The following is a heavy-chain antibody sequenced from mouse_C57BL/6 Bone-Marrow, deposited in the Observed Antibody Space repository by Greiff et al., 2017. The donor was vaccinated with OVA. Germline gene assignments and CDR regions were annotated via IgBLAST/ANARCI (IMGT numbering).Heavy chain of an antibody. D-gene: IGHD1-1*01. CDR3: APLLYYGSSPYWYFDV. Sequence: VQLQQSVAELVRPGASVKLSCTASGFNIKNTYMHWVKQRPEQGLDWIGRIDPANGNTKYAPKFQGKATITAYTSSNTAYLQLSSLTSEDTAIYYCAPLLYYGSSPYWYFDVWGTGTTVTVAS. J-gene: IGHJ1*03. CDR1: GFNIKNTY. V-gene: IGHV14-3*01. CDR2: IDPANGNT.